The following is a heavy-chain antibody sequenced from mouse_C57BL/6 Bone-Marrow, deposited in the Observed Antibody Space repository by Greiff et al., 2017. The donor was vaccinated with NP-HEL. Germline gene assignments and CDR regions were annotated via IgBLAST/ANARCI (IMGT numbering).Heavy chain of an antibody. Sequence: VKLMESGAELMKPGASVKLSCKATGYTFTGYWIEWVKQRPGHGLEWIGEILPGSGSTYYNEKFKGKATFTADTSSNTAYMQLSSLTTEDSAIYYCARDHYGSSYFDYWGQGTTLTVSS. CDR3: ARDHYGSSYFDY. D-gene: IGHD1-1*01. CDR2: ILPGSGST. V-gene: IGHV1-9*01. J-gene: IGHJ2*01. CDR1: GYTFTGYW.